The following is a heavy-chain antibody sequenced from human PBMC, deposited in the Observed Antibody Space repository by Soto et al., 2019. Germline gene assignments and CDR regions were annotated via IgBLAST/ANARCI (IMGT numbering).Heavy chain of an antibody. Sequence: GASVKVSCKASGGTFSSYAISWVRQAPGQGFEWMGGIIPIFGTANYAQKFQGRVTITADESTSTAYMELSSLRSEDTAVYYCARGASPGIFGVVTGLDPWGQGTLVTVSS. CDR3: ARGASPGIFGVVTGLDP. J-gene: IGHJ5*02. V-gene: IGHV1-69*13. CDR1: GGTFSSYA. CDR2: IIPIFGTA. D-gene: IGHD3-3*01.